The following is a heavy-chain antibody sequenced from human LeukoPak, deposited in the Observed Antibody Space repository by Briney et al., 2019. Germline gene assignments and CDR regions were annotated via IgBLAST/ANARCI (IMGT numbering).Heavy chain of an antibody. CDR3: ARFEWLPHFDY. V-gene: IGHV4-39*01. Sequence: SETLSLTCTVSGGSISSSSYYWGWIRQPPGKGLEWIGSIYYSGSTYYNPSLKSRVTISVDTSKDQFSLKLSSVTAADTAVYYCARFEWLPHFDYWGQGTLVTVSS. CDR1: GGSISSSSYY. J-gene: IGHJ4*02. D-gene: IGHD3-9*01. CDR2: IYYSGST.